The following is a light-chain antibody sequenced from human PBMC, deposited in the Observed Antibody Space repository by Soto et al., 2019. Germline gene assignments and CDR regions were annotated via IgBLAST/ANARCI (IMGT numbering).Light chain of an antibody. CDR3: QQRSNWV. CDR1: QSVSSC. V-gene: IGKV3-11*01. CDR2: DAS. J-gene: IGKJ4*01. Sequence: EIVLTQSPATLSLSPGERATLSCRASQSVSSCLAWYQQKPGQAPRLLIYDASNRATGIPARFSGSGSGTDFTLTISSLEPEDFAVYYCQQRSNWVFGGGTKVEIK.